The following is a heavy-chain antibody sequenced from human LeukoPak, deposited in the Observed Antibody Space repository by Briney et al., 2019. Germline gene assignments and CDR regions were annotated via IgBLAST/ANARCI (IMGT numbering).Heavy chain of an antibody. V-gene: IGHV1-69*13. CDR2: IIPILGTA. D-gene: IGHD1-1*01. J-gene: IGHJ4*02. CDR3: ARGGNGTDLPDY. Sequence: SVKVSCKASGGTFSSYAISWVRQAPGQGLEWMGGIIPILGTANYAQKFQGRVTITADESTSTAYMELSSLRSEDTAVYYCARGGNGTDLPDYWGQGTLVTVSS. CDR1: GGTFSSYA.